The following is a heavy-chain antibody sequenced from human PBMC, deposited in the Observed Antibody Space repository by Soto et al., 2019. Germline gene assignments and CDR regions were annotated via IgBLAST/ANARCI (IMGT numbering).Heavy chain of an antibody. V-gene: IGHV7-4-1*02. J-gene: IGHJ6*03. CDR1: GYTFTSYA. CDR2: INTNTGNP. D-gene: IGHD1-26*01. Sequence: ASVKVSCKASGYTFTSYAMNWVRQAPGQGLEWMGWINTNTGNPTYAQGFTGRFVFSLDTSVSTAYLQISSLKAEDTAVYYCARGGELLRGYYYYYMDVWGKGTTVTVSS. CDR3: ARGGELLRGYYYYYMDV.